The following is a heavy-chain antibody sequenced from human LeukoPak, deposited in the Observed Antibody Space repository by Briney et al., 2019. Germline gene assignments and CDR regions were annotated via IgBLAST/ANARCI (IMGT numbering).Heavy chain of an antibody. Sequence: SETLSLTCAVYGGSFSGYYWSWIRQPPGKGLEWIGEINHSGSTNYNPSLKSRVTISVDTSKNQFSLKLSSVTAADTAVYYCARGPRGPGAFDIWGQGTMVTVSS. J-gene: IGHJ3*02. CDR1: GGSFSGYY. CDR3: ARGPRGPGAFDI. D-gene: IGHD1-1*01. V-gene: IGHV4-34*01. CDR2: INHSGST.